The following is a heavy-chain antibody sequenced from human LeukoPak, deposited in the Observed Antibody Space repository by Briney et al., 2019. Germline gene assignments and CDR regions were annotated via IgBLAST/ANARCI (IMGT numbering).Heavy chain of an antibody. CDR1: GFTFSSYG. Sequence: GGSLRLSCAASGFTFSSYGMHWVRQAPGKGLEWVAVISYDGSNKYYADSVKGRFTISRDNSKNTLYLQMNSLRAEDTAVYYCARDTQDSSSWYGVNYGMDVWGQGTTVTVSS. V-gene: IGHV3-30*19. D-gene: IGHD6-13*01. CDR2: ISYDGSNK. J-gene: IGHJ6*02. CDR3: ARDTQDSSSWYGVNYGMDV.